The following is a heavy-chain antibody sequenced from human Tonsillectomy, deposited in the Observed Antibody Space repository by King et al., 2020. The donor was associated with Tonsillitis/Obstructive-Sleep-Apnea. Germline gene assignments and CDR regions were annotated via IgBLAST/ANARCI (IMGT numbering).Heavy chain of an antibody. J-gene: IGHJ3*02. CDR2: ISAYNGNT. CDR3: ARETTYYDSSGYSDDACDI. CDR1: GYTFTSYG. V-gene: IGHV1-18*01. D-gene: IGHD3-22*01. Sequence: QLVQSGAEVKKPGASVKVSCKASGYTFTSYGISWVRQAPGQGLEWMGWISAYNGNTNYAQKLQGRVTMTTDTSTSTAYMELRSLRSDDTAVYYCARETTYYDSSGYSDDACDIWGQGTMVTVSS.